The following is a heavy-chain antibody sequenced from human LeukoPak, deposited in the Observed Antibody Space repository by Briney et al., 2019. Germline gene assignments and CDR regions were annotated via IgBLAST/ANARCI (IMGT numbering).Heavy chain of an antibody. V-gene: IGHV3-11*01. CDR2: ISRSGSTT. D-gene: IGHD2-15*01. J-gene: IGHJ6*03. Sequence: DPGGSLRLSCSASGFTFSDYQMSWIRQAPGKGVDGVSYISRSGSTTYYADSVKGRFTISRDNAKNSLYLQMNSLRAADTAVYYCAREQGYSRYYYYCYYMDVWGKGTTVTISS. CDR3: AREQGYSRYYYYCYYMDV. CDR1: GFTFSDYQ.